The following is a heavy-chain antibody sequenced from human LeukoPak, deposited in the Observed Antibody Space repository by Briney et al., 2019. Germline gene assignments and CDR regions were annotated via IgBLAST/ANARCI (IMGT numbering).Heavy chain of an antibody. CDR1: GYTFTSYG. V-gene: IGHV1-18*01. D-gene: IGHD3-3*01. CDR2: ICAYNGNT. Sequence: GASVKVSCKASGYTFTSYGISWVRQAPGQGLEWMGWICAYNGNTNYAQKLQGRVTMTTDTSTSTAYMELRSLRSDDTAVYYCARDLGYYDFWSGYWLFDYWGQGTLVTVSS. J-gene: IGHJ4*02. CDR3: ARDLGYYDFWSGYWLFDY.